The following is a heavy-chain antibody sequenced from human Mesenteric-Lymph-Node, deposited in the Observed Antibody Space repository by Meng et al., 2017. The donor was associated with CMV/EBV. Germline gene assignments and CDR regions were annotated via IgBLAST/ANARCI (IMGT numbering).Heavy chain of an antibody. J-gene: IGHJ4*02. CDR2: INHSGST. Sequence: TGAGDGGALRGDEGSGSRQPPGKGMEWIGEINHSGSTNYNPSLKRRGTISVDTSKNQFSRKLSSVTAADTAVYYCAVRGYSYGYKDYWGQGTLVTVSS. D-gene: IGHD5-18*01. V-gene: IGHV4-34*01. CDR3: AVRGYSYGYKDY. CDR1: GGALRGDE.